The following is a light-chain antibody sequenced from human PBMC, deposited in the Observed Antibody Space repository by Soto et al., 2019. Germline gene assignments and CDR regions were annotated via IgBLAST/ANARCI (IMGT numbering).Light chain of an antibody. CDR1: QSISTY. J-gene: IGKJ1*01. CDR2: AAS. CDR3: QQSYSKPWT. Sequence: IQMAESPASLSASVGDRVTITCRASQSISTYLNWYQQKPGKAPKLLIYAASSLQSGVPSRFSGSGSGTDFTLTISSLQPEDVATYYCQQSYSKPWTFGQGTNVDSK. V-gene: IGKV1-39*01.